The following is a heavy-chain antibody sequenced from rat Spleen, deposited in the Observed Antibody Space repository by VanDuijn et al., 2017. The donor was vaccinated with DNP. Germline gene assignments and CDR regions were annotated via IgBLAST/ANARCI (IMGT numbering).Heavy chain of an antibody. CDR3: VKGGLLATGLDY. Sequence: EVKLVESGGGLVQPGRSLKLSCAASGLNFSDYWMGWVRQTPGRGLEWMGEIKQDSSVINHNPSLRNRFTISRDNAQNSLYLQMNNLESKDTAIYYCVKGGLLATGLDYWGQGVMVTVSS. CDR1: GLNFSDYW. J-gene: IGHJ2*01. CDR2: IKQDSSVI. V-gene: IGHV4-2*01. D-gene: IGHD4-1*01.